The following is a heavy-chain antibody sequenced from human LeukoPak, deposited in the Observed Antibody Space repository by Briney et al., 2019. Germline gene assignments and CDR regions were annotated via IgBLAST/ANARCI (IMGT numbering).Heavy chain of an antibody. CDR3: AREKTNYDFWSGYSADYYYYYMDV. D-gene: IGHD3-3*01. V-gene: IGHV1-18*01. CDR1: GYTFTSYG. CDR2: ISAYNGNT. Sequence: GASVKVSCKASGYTFTSYGISWVRQAPGQGLEWMGWISAYNGNTNYAQKLQGRVTMTTDTSTSTAYMELRSLRSDDTAVYYCAREKTNYDFWSGYSADYYYYYMDVWGKGTTVTVSS. J-gene: IGHJ6*03.